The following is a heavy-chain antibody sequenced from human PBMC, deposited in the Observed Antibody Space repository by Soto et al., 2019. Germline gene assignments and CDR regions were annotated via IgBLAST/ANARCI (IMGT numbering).Heavy chain of an antibody. CDR3: ARHTSHYYGMDV. CDR2: IYIGDSDT. V-gene: IGHV5-51*01. CDR1: GYSFISYS. Sequence: GDALKISCKGSGYSFISYSIGWVRQMPGKGLDWMGIIYIGDSDTRYSPSFQGQVTISAXXXIXXXYXQXXXLXASDTAIYYCARHTSHYYGMDVSGQGTTVTVSS. D-gene: IGHD2-2*01. J-gene: IGHJ6*02.